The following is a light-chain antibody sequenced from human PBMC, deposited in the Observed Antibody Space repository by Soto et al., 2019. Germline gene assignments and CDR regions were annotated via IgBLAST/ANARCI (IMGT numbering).Light chain of an antibody. CDR1: SSDVGAYNY. V-gene: IGLV2-11*01. CDR3: GAYAGNYSYV. Sequence: QSALTQPRSVSGSPGQSVTISCTGASSDVGAYNYVSWYQQHPGKAPKFLIYDVNKRPSGVPDRFSGSKSGNTASLTISGLQAEDEAEYYCGAYAGNYSYVLGTGTKVTV. CDR2: DVN. J-gene: IGLJ1*01.